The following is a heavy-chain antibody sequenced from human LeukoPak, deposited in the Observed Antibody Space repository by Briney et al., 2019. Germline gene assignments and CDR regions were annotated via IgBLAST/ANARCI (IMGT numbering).Heavy chain of an antibody. V-gene: IGHV4-34*01. CDR3: ARQEIGNCSSSSCYSFDY. Sequence: PSETLSLTCAVYGGSINGYYWSWIRQPPGKGLEWIGEINHSESTNYNPSLKSRVSISVDTSKNQFSLKLLSSVTAADTAVYYCARQEIGNCSSSSCYSFDYWGQGTLVTVSS. D-gene: IGHD2-2*02. CDR2: INHSEST. J-gene: IGHJ4*02. CDR1: GGSINGYY.